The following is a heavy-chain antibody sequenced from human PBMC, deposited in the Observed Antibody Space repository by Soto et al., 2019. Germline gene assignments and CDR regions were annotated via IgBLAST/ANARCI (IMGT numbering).Heavy chain of an antibody. CDR2: ISSSSSYI. CDR1: GFTFSSYS. V-gene: IGHV3-21*01. J-gene: IGHJ4*02. CDR3: ARDGPACSGGSCYSFYFDY. D-gene: IGHD2-15*01. Sequence: EVQLVESGGGLVKPGGSLRLSCAASGFTFSSYSMNWVRQAPGKGLEWVSSISSSSSYIYYADSVKGRFTISRDNAKNSLYLQRNSLRAEDTAVYYCARDGPACSGGSCYSFYFDYWGQGTLVTVSS.